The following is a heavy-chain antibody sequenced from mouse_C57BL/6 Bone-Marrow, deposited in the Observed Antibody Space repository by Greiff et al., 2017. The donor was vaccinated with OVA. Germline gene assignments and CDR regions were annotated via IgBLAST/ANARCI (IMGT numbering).Heavy chain of an antibody. V-gene: IGHV1-7*01. CDR3: GRTGGYPDY. CDR1: GYTFTSYW. J-gene: IGHJ2*01. Sequence: VQLQQSGAELAKPGASVKLSCKASGYTFTSYWMHWVKQRPGQGLEWIGYINHSSGYTKYNQKFKDKATWTADKSSSTAYMQLSTLTYEGSAVYYCGRTGGYPDYWGQGTTLTVAS. CDR2: INHSSGYT. D-gene: IGHD2-2*01.